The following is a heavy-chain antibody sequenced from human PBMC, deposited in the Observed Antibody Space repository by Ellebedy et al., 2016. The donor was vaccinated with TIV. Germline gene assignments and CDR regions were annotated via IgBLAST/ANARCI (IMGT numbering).Heavy chain of an antibody. CDR2: ITANALTT. Sequence: GESLKISXAASGSTFSNYAMGWVRHVPGRGPEWVSTITANALTTWYADSVKGRFTISRDNSRSTVSLQMNSLRAEDTAPYYCVRDRNYPNDVFDLWGQGTVVTVSS. V-gene: IGHV3-23*01. J-gene: IGHJ3*01. D-gene: IGHD5-24*01. CDR3: VRDRNYPNDVFDL. CDR1: GSTFSNYA.